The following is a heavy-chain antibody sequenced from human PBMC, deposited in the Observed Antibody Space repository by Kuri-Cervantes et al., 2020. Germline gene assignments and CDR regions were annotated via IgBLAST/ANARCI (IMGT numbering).Heavy chain of an antibody. CDR2: IYYSGST. CDR3: ARGAHSSSWTTGFGY. CDR1: GGSISSGGYY. J-gene: IGHJ4*02. Sequence: SCTVSGGSISSGGYYWSWIRQHPGKGLERIGYIYYSGSTYYNPSLKSRVTISVDTSKNQFSLKLSSVTAADTAVYYCARGAHSSSWTTGFGYWGQGTLVTVSS. D-gene: IGHD6-13*01. V-gene: IGHV4-31*02.